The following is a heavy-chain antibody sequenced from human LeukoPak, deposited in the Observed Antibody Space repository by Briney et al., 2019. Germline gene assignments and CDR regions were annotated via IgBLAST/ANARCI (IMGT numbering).Heavy chain of an antibody. CDR1: GGSISSGGYS. V-gene: IGHV4-30-2*01. D-gene: IGHD6-6*01. CDR3: ARAEYSSSWKPPGYYYGMDV. CDR2: IYHSGST. J-gene: IGHJ6*02. Sequence: PSETLSLTCAVSGGSISSGGYSWSWIRQPPGKGLEWIGYIYHSGSTYYNPSLKSRVTISVHRSKNQFSLKLSSVTAADTAVYYCARAEYSSSWKPPGYYYGMDVWGQGTTVTVSS.